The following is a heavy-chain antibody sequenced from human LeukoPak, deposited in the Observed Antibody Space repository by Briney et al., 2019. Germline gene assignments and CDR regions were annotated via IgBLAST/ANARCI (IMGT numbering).Heavy chain of an antibody. CDR1: GFTFSSYS. J-gene: IGHJ4*02. CDR3: ARTPPTAITIFGVVTQTSTHYFDY. Sequence: PGGSLRLSCAASGFTFSSYSMNWVRQAPGKGLEWVANIKQDGSEKYYVDSVKGRFTISRDNAKNSLYLQMNSLRAEDTAVYYCARTPPTAITIFGVVTQTSTHYFDYWGQGTLVTVSS. CDR2: IKQDGSEK. V-gene: IGHV3-7*01. D-gene: IGHD3-3*01.